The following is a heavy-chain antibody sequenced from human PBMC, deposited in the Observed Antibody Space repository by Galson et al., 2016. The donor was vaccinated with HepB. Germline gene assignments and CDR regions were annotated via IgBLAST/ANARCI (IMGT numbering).Heavy chain of an antibody. Sequence: PALVKPTQTLTLTCTFSGFSLSTSGVGVGWIRQPPGKALEWLALIYWDDDKRYSPSLKSRLTITKDTSKNQVVLTMTNMDPVDPATYYCAHRLEAVAGGRGIGEVFDYGGQGTLVTVSS. V-gene: IGHV2-5*02. J-gene: IGHJ4*02. CDR1: GFSLSTSGVG. CDR2: IYWDDDK. D-gene: IGHD6-19*01. CDR3: AHRLEAVAGGRGIGEVFDY.